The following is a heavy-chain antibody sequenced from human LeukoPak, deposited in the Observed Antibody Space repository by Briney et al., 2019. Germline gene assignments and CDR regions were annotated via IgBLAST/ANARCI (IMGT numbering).Heavy chain of an antibody. Sequence: AWGSLRLSCAASGFTFSDYYMSWIRQAPGKGLEWVSYISSSGSTIYYADSVKGRFTISRDNAKNSLYLQMNSLRAEDTAVYYCARAPKFRLVGAPKGPFDPWGQGTLVTVSS. V-gene: IGHV3-11*01. CDR3: ARAPKFRLVGAPKGPFDP. CDR1: GFTFSDYY. D-gene: IGHD1-26*01. J-gene: IGHJ5*02. CDR2: ISSSGSTI.